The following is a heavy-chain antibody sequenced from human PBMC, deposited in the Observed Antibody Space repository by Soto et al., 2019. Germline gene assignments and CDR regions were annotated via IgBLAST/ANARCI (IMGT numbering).Heavy chain of an antibody. D-gene: IGHD2-2*01. J-gene: IGHJ6*02. Sequence: QVQLVQPGAEVKKPGSSVKVSCKASGGTFSRYAISWVRQAPGQGLKWMGGIIPISGTANYAQKFQGRVTITADESTSTAYMELSSLRSEDTAVYYCARSQGSSTSLEIYYYYYYGMDVWGQGTTVTVSS. CDR1: GGTFSRYA. CDR3: ARSQGSSTSLEIYYYYYYGMDV. CDR2: IIPISGTA. V-gene: IGHV1-69*01.